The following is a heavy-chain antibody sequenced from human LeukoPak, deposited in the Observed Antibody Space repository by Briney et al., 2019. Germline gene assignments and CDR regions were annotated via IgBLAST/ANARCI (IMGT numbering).Heavy chain of an antibody. D-gene: IGHD2-2*01. V-gene: IGHV1-69*13. J-gene: IGHJ1*01. Sequence: SVKVSCKASGGTFSSYAISWVRQAPGQGLEWMGGIIPIFGTANYAQKFQGRVTITADESTSTAYMELSSLRSEDTAVYYCASLWYQLLPREAEHFQHWGQGTLVTVSS. CDR2: IIPIFGTA. CDR1: GGTFSSYA. CDR3: ASLWYQLLPREAEHFQH.